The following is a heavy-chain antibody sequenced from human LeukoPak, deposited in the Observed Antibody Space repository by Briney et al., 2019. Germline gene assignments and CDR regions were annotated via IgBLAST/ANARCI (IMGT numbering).Heavy chain of an antibody. J-gene: IGHJ4*02. CDR3: ARDMTY. CDR1: EFTVSSNY. V-gene: IGHV3-66*02. CDR2: IYSGGST. Sequence: GGSRRLSGAASEFTVSSNYRSWVRRAPGKGLEWVSVIYSGGSTYYADSVKGRFTISRDNSKNTLYLQMNSLRAEDTAVYYCARDMTYWGQGTLVTVSS.